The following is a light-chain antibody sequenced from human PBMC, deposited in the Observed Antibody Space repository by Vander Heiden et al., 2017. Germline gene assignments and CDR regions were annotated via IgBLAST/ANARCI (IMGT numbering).Light chain of an antibody. CDR3: QQSGTSPSII. CDR1: QSVSSSY. CDR2: GAS. J-gene: IGKJ4*01. V-gene: IGKV3-20*01. Sequence: EIALTQSPGTLSLSPGERATPPCRASQSVSSSYLAWYQQKPGQPPRLLIYGASSRATGIPDRFSGSGSGTDFTLTISRLEPEDFAVYYCQQSGTSPSIIFGGGTKVEIK.